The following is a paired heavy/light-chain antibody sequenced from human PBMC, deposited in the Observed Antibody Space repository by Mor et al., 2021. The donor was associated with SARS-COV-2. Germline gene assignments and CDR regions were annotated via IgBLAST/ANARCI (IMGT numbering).Heavy chain of an antibody. V-gene: IGHV3-23*01. D-gene: IGHD6-25*01. CDR3: AKDSLPYSSEGWFDP. CDR2: ISGSGGST. CDR1: GFTFSSYA. J-gene: IGHJ5*02. Sequence: EVQLLESGGGLVQPGGSLRLSCAASGFTFSSYAMSWVRQAPGKGLEWVSTISGSGGSTYCADSVKGRFTISRDNSKNTLYLQMSSLRAEDTAVYYCAKDSLPYSSEGWFDPWGQGTLVTVSS.
Light chain of an antibody. Sequence: EIVLTQSPATLSLSPGERATLSCRASQSVSSYLAWYQQKPGQAPRLLIYDASNRATGIPARFSGSGSGTDFTLTISSLEPEDFAVYYCQQRSNWPRRDTFGQGTKLEIK. V-gene: IGKV3-11*01. CDR1: QSVSSY. CDR3: QQRSNWPRRDT. CDR2: DAS. J-gene: IGKJ2*01.